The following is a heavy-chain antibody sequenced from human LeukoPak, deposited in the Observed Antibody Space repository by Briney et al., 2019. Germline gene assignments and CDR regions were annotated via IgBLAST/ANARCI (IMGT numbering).Heavy chain of an antibody. D-gene: IGHD3-10*01. Sequence: GGSLRLSCAASGFAFSSDWMSWVRQAPGKGLEWVANIKQDGGEKYYVDSVKGRFTISRDNAKNSLYLQINSLRAEDTAVYYCARDGYYYGSGSYFYYWGQGTLVTVSS. CDR3: ARDGYYYGSGSYFYY. J-gene: IGHJ4*02. V-gene: IGHV3-7*01. CDR1: GFAFSSDW. CDR2: IKQDGGEK.